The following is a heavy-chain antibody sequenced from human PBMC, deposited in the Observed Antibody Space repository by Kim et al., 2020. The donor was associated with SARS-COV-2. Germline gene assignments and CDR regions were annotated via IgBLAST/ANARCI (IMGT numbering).Heavy chain of an antibody. J-gene: IGHJ4*02. D-gene: IGHD2-2*01. CDR3: ARLQYQPYGFDY. Sequence: RDSPSFQGQVTISADKSISTAYLQWSSLKASDTAMYYCARLQYQPYGFDYWGQGTLVTVSS. V-gene: IGHV5-51*01.